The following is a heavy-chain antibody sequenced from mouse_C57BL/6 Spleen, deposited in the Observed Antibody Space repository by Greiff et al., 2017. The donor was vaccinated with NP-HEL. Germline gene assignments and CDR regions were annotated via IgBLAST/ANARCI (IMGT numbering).Heavy chain of an antibody. CDR3: ARGITTVGFDY. Sequence: VQLQQSGAELVRPGTSVKVSCKASGYAFTNYLIEWVKQRPGQGLEWIGVINPGSGGTNYNEKFKGKATLTADKSSSTAYMQLSSLTSEDSAVYFCARGITTVGFDYWGQGTTLTVSS. J-gene: IGHJ2*01. CDR2: INPGSGGT. V-gene: IGHV1-54*01. CDR1: GYAFTNYL. D-gene: IGHD1-1*01.